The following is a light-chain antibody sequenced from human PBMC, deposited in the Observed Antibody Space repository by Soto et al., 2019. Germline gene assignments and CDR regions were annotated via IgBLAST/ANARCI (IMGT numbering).Light chain of an antibody. CDR1: QGISNH. CDR2: AAS. Sequence: IQLTQSPSSLSASLGDRVTITCRASQGISNHLGWYQQKPGKAPELLIYAASTLQTGVPSRFSGGGSGTDFTLTITSLQPEDFATYYCQKYNSAPRTFGQGTKVDIK. CDR3: QKYNSAPRT. J-gene: IGKJ1*01. V-gene: IGKV1-27*01.